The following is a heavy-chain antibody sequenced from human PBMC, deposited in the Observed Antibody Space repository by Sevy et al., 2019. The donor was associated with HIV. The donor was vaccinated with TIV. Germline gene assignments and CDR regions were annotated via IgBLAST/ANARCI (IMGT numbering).Heavy chain of an antibody. D-gene: IGHD3-10*01. J-gene: IGHJ4*02. CDR2: ISGSGGRT. Sequence: GGSLRLSCAASGLTFTSYAMSWVRQAPGKGLEWVSAISGSGGRTYYADSVKGRFTISRDNSKNTLNLQMNSLRAEDTAIYYCAKPTSYFYGSSSDPLPSSRNDYWGQGTLVTVSS. CDR3: AKPTSYFYGSSSDPLPSSRNDY. V-gene: IGHV3-23*01. CDR1: GLTFTSYA.